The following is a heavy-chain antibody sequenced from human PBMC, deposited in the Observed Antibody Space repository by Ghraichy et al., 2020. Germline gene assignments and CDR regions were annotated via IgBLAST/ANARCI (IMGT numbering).Heavy chain of an antibody. V-gene: IGHV3-23*01. CDR2: ISGSGGGT. D-gene: IGHD5-12*01. CDR3: VKYVDDGSHPYFHR. Sequence: GGSLRLSCAVSGFTLSSYAMSWVRQAPGKGLEWVSRISGSGGGTYYADFVEGRFTVSRDDSGNTLYLQMNSLRDEDTAVYYCVKYVDDGSHPYFHRWGQGTLVTVSS. J-gene: IGHJ1*01. CDR1: GFTLSSYA.